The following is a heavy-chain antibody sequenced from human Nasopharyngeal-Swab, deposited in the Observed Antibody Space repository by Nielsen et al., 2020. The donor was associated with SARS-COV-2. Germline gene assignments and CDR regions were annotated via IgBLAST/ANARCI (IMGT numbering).Heavy chain of an antibody. D-gene: IGHD6-13*01. V-gene: IGHV1-3*01. CDR3: VRDDGRSWLLDK. CDR1: GYPLINQA. CDR2: ITAANGNT. J-gene: IGHJ4*02. Sequence: ASVKVSCKASGYPLINQAMHWVRQAPGQRLEWMGWITAANGNTEYSRKFHDRLTLSSDTSANTAYMDLSGLRSEDTAVYYCVRDDGRSWLLDKWGQGTLVTVSA.